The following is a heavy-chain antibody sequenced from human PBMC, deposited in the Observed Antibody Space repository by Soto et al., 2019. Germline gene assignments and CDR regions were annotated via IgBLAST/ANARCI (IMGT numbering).Heavy chain of an antibody. CDR1: GFTFSSYG. Sequence: GGSLRLSCAASGFTFSSYGMHWVRQAPGKGLEWVAVIWYDGSNKYYADSVKGRFTISRDNSKNTLYLQMNSLRAEDTAVYYCARDCGYNWNDVGEFDYWGQGTLVTVSS. J-gene: IGHJ4*02. CDR2: IWYDGSNK. V-gene: IGHV3-33*01. D-gene: IGHD1-1*01. CDR3: ARDCGYNWNDVGEFDY.